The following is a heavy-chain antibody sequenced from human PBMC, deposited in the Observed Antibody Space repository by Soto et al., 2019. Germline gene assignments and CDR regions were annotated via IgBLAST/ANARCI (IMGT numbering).Heavy chain of an antibody. CDR3: ASGLYDFWSGYSFPLVH. D-gene: IGHD3-3*01. CDR2: IIPIFGTA. CDR1: GGTFSSYA. Sequence: SVKVSCKASGGTFSSYAISWVRQAPGQGLEWMGGIIPIFGTANYAQKFQGRVTITADESTSTAYMELSSLRSEDTAVYYCASGLYDFWSGYSFPLVHWGQGTLVTVSS. V-gene: IGHV1-69*13. J-gene: IGHJ4*02.